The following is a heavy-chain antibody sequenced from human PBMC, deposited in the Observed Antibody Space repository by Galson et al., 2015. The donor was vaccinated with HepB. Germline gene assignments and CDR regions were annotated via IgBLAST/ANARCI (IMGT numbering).Heavy chain of an antibody. Sequence: SVKVSCKASGYTFTSYGINWVRQATGQGLEWMGWMNPNSGNTGYAQKFQGRVTMTRNTSISTAYMELSSLGSEDTAVYYCARPRRGAAAFDIWGQGTMVTVSS. V-gene: IGHV1-8*01. CDR3: ARPRRGAAAFDI. J-gene: IGHJ3*02. CDR2: MNPNSGNT. D-gene: IGHD6-25*01. CDR1: GYTFTSYG.